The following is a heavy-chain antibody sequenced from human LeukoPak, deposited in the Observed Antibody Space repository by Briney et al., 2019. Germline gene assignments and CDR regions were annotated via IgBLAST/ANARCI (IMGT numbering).Heavy chain of an antibody. Sequence: ASVKVSCKVSGYTLTELSMHWVRQAPGKGLEWMGDFDPEDGETIYAQKFQGRVTMTEDTSTDTAYMELSSLRSEDTAVYYCATRMLDDYVWGSYRYKYWGQGTLVTVSS. D-gene: IGHD3-16*02. CDR3: ATRMLDDYVWGSYRYKY. CDR1: GYTLTELS. CDR2: FDPEDGET. V-gene: IGHV1-24*01. J-gene: IGHJ4*02.